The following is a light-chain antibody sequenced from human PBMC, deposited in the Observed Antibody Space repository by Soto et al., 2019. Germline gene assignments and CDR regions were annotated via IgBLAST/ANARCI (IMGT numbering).Light chain of an antibody. CDR1: QSVSSY. Sequence: ESVLTQSQATLSLSPGERATLSCRASQSVSSYLAWYQQKPGQAPRLLIYGASSRATGIPDRFSGSGSGTDFTLTISRLEPEDFAVYYCQQYGSSPPTFGQGTKVDI. J-gene: IGKJ1*01. V-gene: IGKV3-20*01. CDR2: GAS. CDR3: QQYGSSPPT.